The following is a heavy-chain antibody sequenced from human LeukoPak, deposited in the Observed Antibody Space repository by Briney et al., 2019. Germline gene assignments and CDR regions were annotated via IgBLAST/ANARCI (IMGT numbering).Heavy chain of an antibody. CDR3: ARDNGDYFDY. CDR2: IYNTGGP. J-gene: IGHJ4*02. V-gene: IGHV4-59*01. D-gene: IGHD4-17*01. Sequence: SETLSLTCTVSGGSIGSYFWNWIRQAPGKGLEWIGYIYNTGGPKYNPSLKSPVTLSVDTSKNQFSLRLSSVTAADTALYYCARDNGDYFDYWGQGILVTVSS. CDR1: GGSIGSYF.